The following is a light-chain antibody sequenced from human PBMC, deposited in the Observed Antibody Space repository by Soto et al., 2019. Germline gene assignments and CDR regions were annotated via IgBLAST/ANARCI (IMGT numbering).Light chain of an antibody. CDR2: EGS. CDR1: QDIRDH. V-gene: IGKV1-33*01. J-gene: IGKJ5*01. CDR3: PHFANLTLT. Sequence: DIQRTQSPSSLSASVGDRVTMTCQASQDIRDHLNWYQYTEGEAPKLXIYEGSIVVTGVPSRFRRRGSGTDCTRTISSLKHQDIATDSCPHFANLTLTFCQGTRLEIK.